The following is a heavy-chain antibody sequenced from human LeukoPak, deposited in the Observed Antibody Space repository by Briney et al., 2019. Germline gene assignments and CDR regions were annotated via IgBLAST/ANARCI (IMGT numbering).Heavy chain of an antibody. CDR3: AKDLQCCPLGNWSEP. D-gene: IGHD6-19*01. Sequence: SQTMSLTCTVSGGSISSYYWSWIRQPAGKGLEWIGRIYTSGSTNYNPSLKSRVTMSVDTSKNQFSLKLSCVTAGDTAVYYGAKDLQCCPLGNWSEPWGQGTLVTVSS. CDR1: GGSISSYY. CDR2: IYTSGST. J-gene: IGHJ5*02. V-gene: IGHV4-4*07.